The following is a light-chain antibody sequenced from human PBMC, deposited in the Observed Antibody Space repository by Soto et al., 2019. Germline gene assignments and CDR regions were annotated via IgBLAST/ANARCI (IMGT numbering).Light chain of an antibody. CDR2: GVS. CDR1: QSLGSSD. CDR3: QQYDTSRT. V-gene: IGKV3-20*01. J-gene: IGKJ1*01. Sequence: EIVLTHSPGTLSLSPGERATLSCRASQSLGSSDLAWYQHKPGQAPRLLIYGVSNRATGIPDRFSGSGSGTDFTLTISRLEPEDFAVYYCQQYDTSRTFGQGNKVDIK.